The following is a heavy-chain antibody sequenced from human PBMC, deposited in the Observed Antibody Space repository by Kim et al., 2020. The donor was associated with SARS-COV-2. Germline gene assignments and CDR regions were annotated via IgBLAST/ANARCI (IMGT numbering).Heavy chain of an antibody. J-gene: IGHJ4*02. D-gene: IGHD2-15*01. CDR3: TTDETGGCSGGSCYGRRNKFDD. V-gene: IGHV3-15*01. CDR2: IKSKTEGGTT. CDR1: GLSFTDAW. Sequence: GGSLRLSCAASGLSFTDAWMSWVRQAPGKGLEWIGRIKSKTEGGTTDDAAPVKGRFTISRDDLTNTVYLQMNSLQTEDTAVYYCTTDETGGCSGGSCYGRRNKFDDWGRGTLVTVSP.